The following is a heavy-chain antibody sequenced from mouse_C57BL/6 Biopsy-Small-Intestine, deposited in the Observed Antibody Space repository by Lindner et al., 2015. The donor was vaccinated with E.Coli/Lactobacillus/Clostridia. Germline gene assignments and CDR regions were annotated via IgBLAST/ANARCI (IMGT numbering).Heavy chain of an antibody. CDR2: INPSSGYT. D-gene: IGHD2-3*01. Sequence: VQLQESGAELAKPGASVKLSCKASGYTFTSYWMHWVKQRPGQGLEWIGYINPSSGYTKYNQKFKDKATLTADKSSSTAYMQLSSLTYEDSAVYYCARSGAYAGYYEGIFDWYFDVWGTGTTVTVSS. CDR1: GYTFTSYW. V-gene: IGHV1-7*01. CDR3: ARSGAYAGYYEGIFDWYFDV. J-gene: IGHJ1*03.